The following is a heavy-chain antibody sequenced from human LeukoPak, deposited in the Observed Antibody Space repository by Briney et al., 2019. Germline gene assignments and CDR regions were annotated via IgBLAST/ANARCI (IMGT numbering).Heavy chain of an antibody. CDR2: IGSKAYGGTT. Sequence: GGSLRLSCTASGFTFGDYTMSWFRQAPGKGLEWVGFIGSKAYGGTTEYAASVKGRFTISRDHSKSIAYLQLNSLKTEDTAVYYCTRSRIAVAGTRIFYFDYWGQGTLVTVSS. D-gene: IGHD6-19*01. J-gene: IGHJ4*02. V-gene: IGHV3-49*03. CDR1: GFTFGDYT. CDR3: TRSRIAVAGTRIFYFDY.